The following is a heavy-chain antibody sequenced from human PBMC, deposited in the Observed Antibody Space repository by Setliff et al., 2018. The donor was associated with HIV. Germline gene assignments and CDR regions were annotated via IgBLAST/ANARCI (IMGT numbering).Heavy chain of an antibody. V-gene: IGHV1-18*01. D-gene: IGHD5-18*01. CDR2: ISAYNGNT. CDR3: AREIYSYGHPVAFDI. J-gene: IGHJ3*02. CDR1: GYTFTSYG. Sequence: GASVMVSCKASGYTFTSYGISWVRQAPGQGLEWMGWISAYNGNTNYAQKLQGRVTMTTDTSTSTAYMELRSLRSDDTAVYYCAREIYSYGHPVAFDIWGQGTMVTVSS.